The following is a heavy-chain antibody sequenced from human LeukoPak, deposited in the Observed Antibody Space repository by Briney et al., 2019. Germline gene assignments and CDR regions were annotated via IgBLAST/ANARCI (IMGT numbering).Heavy chain of an antibody. Sequence: GGSLRLSCAASGFTFSSSAMSWVRQAPGKGLEWLSAISNNGGYTYYADSVQGRFTISRDNSKSTLCLQMNSLRAEDTAVYYCAKQLGYCSDGSCYFPYWGQGTLVTVSS. CDR3: AKQLGYCSDGSCYFPY. J-gene: IGHJ4*02. V-gene: IGHV3-23*01. D-gene: IGHD2-15*01. CDR1: GFTFSSSA. CDR2: ISNNGGYT.